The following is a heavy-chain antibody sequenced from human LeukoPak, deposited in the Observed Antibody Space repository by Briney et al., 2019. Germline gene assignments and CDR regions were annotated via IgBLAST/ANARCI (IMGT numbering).Heavy chain of an antibody. V-gene: IGHV4-39*07. Sequence: PSETLSLTCTVSGGSIGSSSYYRGWIRQPPGKGLEWLGCIYYSGRTSYNPSRKSRATIPGDTPKNQFSLKLSSVTAADTAVYYCARFNWEPKHYYYYYMDVWGKGTTVAVSS. CDR1: GGSIGSSSYY. CDR3: ARFNWEPKHYYYYYMDV. CDR2: IYYSGRT. D-gene: IGHD1-14*01. J-gene: IGHJ6*03.